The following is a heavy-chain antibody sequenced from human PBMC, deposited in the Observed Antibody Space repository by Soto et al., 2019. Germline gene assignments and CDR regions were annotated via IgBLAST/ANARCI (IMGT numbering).Heavy chain of an antibody. V-gene: IGHV3-33*01. D-gene: IGHD3-22*01. Sequence: QVQLVESGGGVVQPGRSLRLSCAASGFTFSSYGMHWVRQAPGKGLEWVAVIWYDGSNKYYADSVKGRFTISRDNSKNTLYLQMNSLRAEDTAVYYCARDLGYYYDSSGYYPGPFDCWGQGTLVTVSS. CDR1: GFTFSSYG. J-gene: IGHJ4*02. CDR2: IWYDGSNK. CDR3: ARDLGYYYDSSGYYPGPFDC.